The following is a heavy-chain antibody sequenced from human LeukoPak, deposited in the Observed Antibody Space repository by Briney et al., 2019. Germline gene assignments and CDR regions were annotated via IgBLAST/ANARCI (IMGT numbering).Heavy chain of an antibody. V-gene: IGHV1-2*02. D-gene: IGHD3-22*01. CDR3: AKDRQHLWYYYDSSGYYSQGAFDI. Sequence: ASVKVSCKASGYTFTGYYMHWVRQAPGQGLEWMGWINPNSGGTNYAQKFQGRVTMTRDTSISTAYMELSRLRSDDTAVYYCAKDRQHLWYYYDSSGYYSQGAFDIWGQGTMVTVSS. CDR1: GYTFTGYY. CDR2: INPNSGGT. J-gene: IGHJ3*02.